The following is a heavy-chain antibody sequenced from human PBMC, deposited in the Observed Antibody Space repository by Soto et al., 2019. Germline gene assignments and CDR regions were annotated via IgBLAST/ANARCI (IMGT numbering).Heavy chain of an antibody. CDR3: AREIFGVIISGGRDAFDI. D-gene: IGHD3-3*01. Sequence: ASVKVSCKASGGTFSTYAISWVRQAPGQGLELMGGIIPIFGTAKYAQKFQGRVTITADESTSTAYMELSRLRSEDTAVYYCAREIFGVIISGGRDAFDIWGQGTMVTV. J-gene: IGHJ3*02. CDR2: IIPIFGTA. V-gene: IGHV1-69*13. CDR1: GGTFSTYA.